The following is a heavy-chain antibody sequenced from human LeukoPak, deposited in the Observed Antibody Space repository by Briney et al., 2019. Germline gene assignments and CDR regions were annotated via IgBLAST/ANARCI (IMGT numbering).Heavy chain of an antibody. CDR3: ARLLNYYYYMDV. V-gene: IGHV4-34*01. J-gene: IGHJ6*03. CDR1: GGSITSYY. Sequence: PSETLSLTCTVSGGSITSYYWSWIRQPPGKGLEWIGEINHSGSTNYNPSLKSRVTISVDTSKNQFSLKLSSVTAADTAVYYCARLLNYYYYMDVWGKGTTVTVSS. CDR2: INHSGST.